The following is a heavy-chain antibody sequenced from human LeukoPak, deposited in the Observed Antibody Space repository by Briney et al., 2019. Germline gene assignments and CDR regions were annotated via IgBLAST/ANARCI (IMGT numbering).Heavy chain of an antibody. CDR2: IYYRGST. CDR1: GGSFSGYY. Sequence: SSETLSLTCAVYGGSFSGYYWSWIRQPPGKGLECIGYIYYRGSTNYNPSLKSRVTISVDTSKNQFSLKLSSVTAADTAVYYCARDSGYSSSWGLDYWGQGTLVTVSS. J-gene: IGHJ4*02. CDR3: ARDSGYSSSWGLDY. D-gene: IGHD6-13*01. V-gene: IGHV4-59*01.